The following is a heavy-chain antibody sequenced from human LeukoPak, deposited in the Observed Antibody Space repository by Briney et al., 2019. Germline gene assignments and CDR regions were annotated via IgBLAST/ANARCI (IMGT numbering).Heavy chain of an antibody. CDR3: VRVLVTGCYN. Sequence: PGGSLRLSCTASGFTFSSYSMNWVRQAPGKGLEWVSSIGSSSNYIYYADSVKGRFTISRDNARNSLYLQMNSLRDEDTAIYYFVRVLVTGCYNGGQGTMVTVSS. V-gene: IGHV3-21*01. J-gene: IGHJ3*01. CDR1: GFTFSSYS. CDR2: IGSSSNYI. D-gene: IGHD3-9*01.